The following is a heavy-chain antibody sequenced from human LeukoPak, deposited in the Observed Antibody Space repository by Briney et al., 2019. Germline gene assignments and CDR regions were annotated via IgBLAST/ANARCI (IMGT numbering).Heavy chain of an antibody. J-gene: IGHJ3*02. Sequence: SETLSLTCTVSGGSISSYYWSWIRQPAGKGLEWIGRIDTSGNTNYKPSLKSRVTMSVDTSKNQFSLRLTSVTAADTAVYYCARVSRSGYDSRGAFDIWGQGTMVTVSS. CDR2: IDTSGNT. D-gene: IGHD3-22*01. V-gene: IGHV4-4*07. CDR1: GGSISSYY. CDR3: ARVSRSGYDSRGAFDI.